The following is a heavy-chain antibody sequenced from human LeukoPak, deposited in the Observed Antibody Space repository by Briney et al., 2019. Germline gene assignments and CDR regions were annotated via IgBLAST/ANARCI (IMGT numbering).Heavy chain of an antibody. CDR3: ARDSGNMVRGVIKGMDV. J-gene: IGHJ6*04. CDR2: INPSGGST. Sequence: GASVKVSCKASGYTFTSYYMHWVRQAPGQGLEWMGIINPSGGSTGYAQKFQGRVTMTRDTSTSTIYMELSSLRSEDTAVYYCARDSGNMVRGVIKGMDVWGKGTTVTVSS. V-gene: IGHV1-46*01. CDR1: GYTFTSYY. D-gene: IGHD3-10*01.